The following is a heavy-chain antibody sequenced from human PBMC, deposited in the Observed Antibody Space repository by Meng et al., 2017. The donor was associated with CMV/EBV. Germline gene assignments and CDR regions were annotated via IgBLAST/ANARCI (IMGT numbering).Heavy chain of an antibody. CDR1: GFTFSSYS. Sequence: GESLKISCAASGFTFSSYSMNWVRQAPGKGLEWVSSITSSSSYIYYADSVKGRFTISRDNAKNSLYLQMSSLRAEDTAVYYCARDRLIVEVPAAIRDNWFDPWGQGTLVPSPQ. CDR2: ITSSSSYI. J-gene: IGHJ5*02. CDR3: ARDRLIVEVPAAIRDNWFDP. V-gene: IGHV3-21*01. D-gene: IGHD2-2*02.